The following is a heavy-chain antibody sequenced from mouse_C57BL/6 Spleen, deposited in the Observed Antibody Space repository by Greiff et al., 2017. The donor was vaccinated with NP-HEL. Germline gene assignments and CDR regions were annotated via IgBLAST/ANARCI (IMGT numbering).Heavy chain of an antibody. V-gene: IGHV1-15*01. D-gene: IGHD1-1*01. Sequence: VQLQQSGAELVRPGASVTLSCTASGYTFTGYEMHWVKQTPVHGLEWIGAIDPEAGGTAYTQKFKGKAILTADKSSSTAYLELRNLTSEDSAVYYCTRSYYSGGSYDYFDDWGQGTTLTVSS. J-gene: IGHJ2*01. CDR3: TRSYYSGGSYDYFDD. CDR2: IDPEAGGT. CDR1: GYTFTGYE.